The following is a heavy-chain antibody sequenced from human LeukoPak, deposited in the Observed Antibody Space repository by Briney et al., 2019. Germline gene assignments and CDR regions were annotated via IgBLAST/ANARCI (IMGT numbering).Heavy chain of an antibody. J-gene: IGHJ4*02. CDR2: ISSSSSYM. D-gene: IGHD3-10*01. CDR3: ARGARGSGTASDY. CDR1: GFTFSSYT. V-gene: IGHV3-21*01. Sequence: GGSLRLSCAASGFTFSSYTMNWVRQAPGKGLEWVSSISSSSSYMCYADSVKGRFTISRDNAKNTLHLQMNSLRAEDTAVYYCARGARGSGTASDYWGQGTLVTVSS.